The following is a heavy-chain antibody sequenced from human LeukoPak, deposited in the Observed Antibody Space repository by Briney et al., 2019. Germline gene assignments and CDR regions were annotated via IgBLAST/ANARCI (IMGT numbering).Heavy chain of an antibody. CDR3: ARSLGVYGPDWFDP. D-gene: IGHD3-16*01. CDR2: INHSGST. J-gene: IGHJ5*02. CDR1: IESFSGDY. Sequence: PSETLSLTCAVYIESFSGDYGSCIRQPPGKGLEWIGEINHSGSTNYNPSLKSRVTISVDTSKNQFSLKLSSVTAADTAVYYCARSLGVYGPDWFDPWGHGTLVTVSS. V-gene: IGHV4-34*01.